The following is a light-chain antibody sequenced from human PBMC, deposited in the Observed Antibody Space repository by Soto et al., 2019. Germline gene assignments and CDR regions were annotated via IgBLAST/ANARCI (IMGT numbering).Light chain of an antibody. V-gene: IGKV3-11*01. CDR3: QQRSNWPPP. CDR2: DAS. J-gene: IGKJ4*01. CDR1: QSISTY. Sequence: EIVLTQSPATLSLSPGERATLSCRASQSISTYLAWYQQKPGQAPRLLIYDASKRATGIPARFCGSGSGTDFTLTISSLEPEDFAVYYCQQRSNWPPPFGGGTKVEIK.